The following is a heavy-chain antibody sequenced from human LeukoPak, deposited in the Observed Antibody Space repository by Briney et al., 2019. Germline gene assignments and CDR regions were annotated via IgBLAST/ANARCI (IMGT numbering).Heavy chain of an antibody. D-gene: IGHD6-19*01. V-gene: IGHV1-46*01. CDR2: INPSGGST. CDR1: GYTFTSYY. CDR3: AKGGWYNWFDP. J-gene: IGHJ5*02. Sequence: ASVKVSCKASGYTFTSYYMHWVRQAPGQGLEWMGIINPSGGSTSYAQKFQGRVTMTRDMSTSTVYMELNSLRAEDTAVYYCAKGGWYNWFDPWGQGTLVTVSS.